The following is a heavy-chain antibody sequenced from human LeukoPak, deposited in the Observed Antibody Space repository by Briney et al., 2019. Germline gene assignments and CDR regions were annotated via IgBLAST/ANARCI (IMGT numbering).Heavy chain of an antibody. Sequence: GGSLRLSCAASEFSFSSYGMHWVRQAPGKGLEWVADIWYDGSNKYYADSVRGRSTISRDNSKNTLYLQMRSLRADDTAVYFCARDTSPYSRSWLDYWGQGTLVTVSS. V-gene: IGHV3-33*01. D-gene: IGHD6-13*01. CDR1: EFSFSSYG. CDR2: IWYDGSNK. CDR3: ARDTSPYSRSWLDY. J-gene: IGHJ4*02.